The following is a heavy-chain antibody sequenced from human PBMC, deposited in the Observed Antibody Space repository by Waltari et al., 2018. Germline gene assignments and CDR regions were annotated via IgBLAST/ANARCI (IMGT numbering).Heavy chain of an antibody. CDR2: FDPEDGET. V-gene: IGHV1-24*01. CDR1: GYTLTELS. CDR3: ATLYGSGSYLSYYGMDV. Sequence: QVQLVQSGAEVKKPGASVKVSCKVSGYTLTELSMPWVRHAPGKGLEWMGGFDPEDGETIYAQKLQGRVTMTEDTSTDTAYMELSSLRSEDTAVYYCATLYGSGSYLSYYGMDVWGQGTTVTVSS. D-gene: IGHD3-10*01. J-gene: IGHJ6*02.